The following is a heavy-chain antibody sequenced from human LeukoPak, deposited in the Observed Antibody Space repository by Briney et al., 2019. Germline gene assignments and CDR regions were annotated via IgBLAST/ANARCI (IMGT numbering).Heavy chain of an antibody. D-gene: IGHD6-13*01. J-gene: IGHJ4*02. CDR1: GFTFSNAW. V-gene: IGHV3-48*04. Sequence: GGSLRLSCAASGFTFSNAWMSWVRQAPGKGLEWVSYISSSSSTIYYADSVKGRFTISRDNAKNSLYLQMNSLRAEDTAVYYCAREEIAAAGEPFDYWGQGTLVTVSS. CDR3: AREEIAAAGEPFDY. CDR2: ISSSSSTI.